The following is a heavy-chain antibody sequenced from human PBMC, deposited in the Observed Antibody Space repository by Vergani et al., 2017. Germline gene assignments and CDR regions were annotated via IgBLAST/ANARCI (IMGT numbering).Heavy chain of an antibody. V-gene: IGHV2-26*01. CDR3: ARTRGSSWYGAYNWFDP. CDR1: GFSLSNARMV. Sequence: QVTLKESGPVLVKPTETLTLPCTVSGFSLSNARMVVSWIRQPPGKALEWLAHIFSNDDKSYSTSLKSRLTISKDTSKSQVVLTMTNMDPVDPATYYCARTRGSSWYGAYNWFDPWGQGTLVTVSS. CDR2: IFSNDDK. J-gene: IGHJ5*02. D-gene: IGHD6-13*01.